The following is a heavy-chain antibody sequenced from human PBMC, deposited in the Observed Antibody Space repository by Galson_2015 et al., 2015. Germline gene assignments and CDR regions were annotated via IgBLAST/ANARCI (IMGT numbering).Heavy chain of an antibody. Sequence: ALIYWDDDTRYRLSLENRLTITKDTSKNQVVLTMTNMDPVDTATYYCAHRSNNWFDPWGQGILVTVSS. CDR3: AHRSNNWFDP. CDR2: IYWDDDT. J-gene: IGHJ5*02. V-gene: IGHV2-5*02.